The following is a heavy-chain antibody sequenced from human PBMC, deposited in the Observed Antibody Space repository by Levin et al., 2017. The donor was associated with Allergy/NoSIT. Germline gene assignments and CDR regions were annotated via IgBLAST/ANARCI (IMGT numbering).Heavy chain of an antibody. CDR3: ARVRYCSGGNCYYAFDS. V-gene: IGHV3-20*04. J-gene: IGHJ3*02. D-gene: IGHD2-15*01. CDR1: GFTFDDSG. CDR2: INWNGGST. Sequence: GGSLRLSCAASGFTFDDSGMTWVRQAPGKGLEWVSGINWNGGSTGYADSVKGRFTISRDNAKNSLYLQMNSLRAEDTALSYCARVRYCSGGNCYYAFDSWGQGTMVTVSS.